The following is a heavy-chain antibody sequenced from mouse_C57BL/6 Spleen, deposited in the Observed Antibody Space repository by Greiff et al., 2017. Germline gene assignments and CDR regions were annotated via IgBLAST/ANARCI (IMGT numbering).Heavy chain of an antibody. D-gene: IGHD1-1*01. CDR2: ISSGGDYI. CDR3: TRDNYYGSSDYYAMDY. CDR1: GFTFSSYA. Sequence: EVKLEESGEGLVKPGGSLKLSCAASGFTFSSYAMSWVRQTPEKRLEWVAYISSGGDYIYYAEPVKGRFTISRDNAMNTLYLQMSSLKSEDTAMYYCTRDNYYGSSDYYAMDYWGQGTSVTVSS. V-gene: IGHV5-9-1*02. J-gene: IGHJ4*01.